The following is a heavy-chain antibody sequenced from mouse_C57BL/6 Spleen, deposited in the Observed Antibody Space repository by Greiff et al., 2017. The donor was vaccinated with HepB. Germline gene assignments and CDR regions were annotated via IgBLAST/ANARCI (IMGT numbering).Heavy chain of an antibody. D-gene: IGHD1-1*01. Sequence: EVQLVESGGGLVKPGGSLKLSCAASGFTFSDYGMHWVRQAPEKGLEWVAYISSGSSTIYYADTVKGRFTISRDNAKNTLFLQMTSLRSEDTAMYYCASPSLYYYGSSYWYFDVWGTGTTVTVSS. J-gene: IGHJ1*03. CDR1: GFTFSDYG. V-gene: IGHV5-17*01. CDR3: ASPSLYYYGSSYWYFDV. CDR2: ISSGSSTI.